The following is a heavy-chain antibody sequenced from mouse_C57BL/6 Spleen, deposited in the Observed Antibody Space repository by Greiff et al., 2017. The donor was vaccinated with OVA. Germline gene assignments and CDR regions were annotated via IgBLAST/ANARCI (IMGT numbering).Heavy chain of an antibody. J-gene: IGHJ4*01. CDR1: GYTFTDYN. CDR3: ARWLRRWDYYAMDY. Sequence: VQLQQSGPELVKPGASVKMSCKASGYTFTDYNMHWVKQSHGKSLEWIGYINPNNGGTSYNQKFKGKATLTVNKSSSTAYMELRSLTSEDSAVYDCARWLRRWDYYAMDYWGQGTSVTVSS. CDR2: INPNNGGT. D-gene: IGHD2-2*01. V-gene: IGHV1-22*01.